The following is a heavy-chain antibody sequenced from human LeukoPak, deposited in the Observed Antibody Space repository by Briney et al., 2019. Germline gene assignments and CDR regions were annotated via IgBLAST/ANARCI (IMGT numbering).Heavy chain of an antibody. Sequence: PGGSLRLSCAASGFTFSSYAVSWVRQAPGKGLEWVSAISGSGGSTYYADSVKGRFTISRDNSKNTLYLQMNGLRAEDTAVYYCAKGGVLYYYDSSGTTTLDVWGKGTTVTVSS. V-gene: IGHV3-23*01. CDR1: GFTFSSYA. CDR3: AKGGVLYYYDSSGTTTLDV. D-gene: IGHD3-22*01. CDR2: ISGSGGST. J-gene: IGHJ6*04.